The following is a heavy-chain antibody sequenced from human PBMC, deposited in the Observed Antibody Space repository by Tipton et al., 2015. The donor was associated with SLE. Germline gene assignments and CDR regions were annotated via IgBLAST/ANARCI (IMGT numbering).Heavy chain of an antibody. Sequence: SLRLSCAASGFTFSSYWMSWVRQAPGKGLEWVAFIRYDGSNKYYADSVKGRFTISRDNSKNTLYLQMNSLRAEDTAVYYCAKDGIFGVVKLDDAFDFWGQGTMVTDSS. V-gene: IGHV3-30*02. D-gene: IGHD3-3*01. J-gene: IGHJ3*01. CDR2: IRYDGSNK. CDR3: AKDGIFGVVKLDDAFDF. CDR1: GFTFSSYW.